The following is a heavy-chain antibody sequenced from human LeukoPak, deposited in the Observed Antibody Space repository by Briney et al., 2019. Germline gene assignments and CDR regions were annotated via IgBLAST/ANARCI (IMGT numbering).Heavy chain of an antibody. J-gene: IGHJ1*01. D-gene: IGHD3-22*01. CDR3: ATYSSLNRREFQF. CDR2: ISYDGSNK. V-gene: IGHV3-30-3*01. CDR1: GFTFNSYA. Sequence: GGSLRLSCAASGFTFNSYAMHWVRQAPGRGLEWVAVISYDGSNKYYADSVKGRFTISRDNSKNSLYLQMNSLRAEDTAVYYCATYSSLNRREFQFWGQGTLLTVSS.